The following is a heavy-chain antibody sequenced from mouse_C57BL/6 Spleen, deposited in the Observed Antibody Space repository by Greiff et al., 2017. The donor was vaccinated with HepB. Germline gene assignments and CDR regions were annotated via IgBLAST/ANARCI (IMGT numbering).Heavy chain of an antibody. Sequence: EVQLQQSGPELVKPGASVKISCKASGYTFTDYYMNWVKQSHGKSLEWIGDINPNNGGTSYNQKFKGKATLTVDKSSSTAYMELRSLTSEDSAVYYCARGDYYGSSPILGYAMDYWGQGTSVTVSS. CDR2: INPNNGGT. J-gene: IGHJ4*01. CDR1: GYTFTDYY. D-gene: IGHD1-1*01. CDR3: ARGDYYGSSPILGYAMDY. V-gene: IGHV1-26*01.